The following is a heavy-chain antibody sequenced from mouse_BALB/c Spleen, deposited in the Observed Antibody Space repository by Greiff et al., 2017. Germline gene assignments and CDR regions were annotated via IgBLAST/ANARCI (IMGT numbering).Heavy chain of an antibody. J-gene: IGHJ2*01. CDR3: ARFDHDY. CDR1: GYTFTSYW. Sequence: QVQLQQSGAELAKPGASVKMSCKASGYTFTSYWMHWVKQRPGQGLEWIGYINPSTGYTEYNQKFKGKATLTADKSSSTAYMQLSSLTSEDSAVYYCARFDHDYWGQGTTLTVSS. V-gene: IGHV1-7*01. CDR2: INPSTGYT.